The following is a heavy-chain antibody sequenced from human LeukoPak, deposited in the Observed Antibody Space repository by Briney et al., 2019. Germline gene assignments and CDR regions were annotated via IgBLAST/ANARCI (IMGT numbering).Heavy chain of an antibody. J-gene: IGHJ4*02. CDR2: IYHSGST. CDR3: ARVTGYMIEDYFDY. CDR1: GYSISSGYY. V-gene: IGHV4-38-2*02. D-gene: IGHD3-22*01. Sequence: SETLSLTCTDSGYSISSGYYWGWIRQPPGKGLEWIGSIYHSGSTYYNPSLKSRVTISVDTSKNQFSLKLSSVTAADTAVYYCARVTGYMIEDYFDYWGQGTLVTVSS.